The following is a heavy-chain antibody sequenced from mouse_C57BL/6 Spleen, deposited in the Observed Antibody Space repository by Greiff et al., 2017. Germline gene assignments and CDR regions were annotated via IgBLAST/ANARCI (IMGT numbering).Heavy chain of an antibody. J-gene: IGHJ4*01. Sequence: EVQGVESGGGLVKPGGSLKLSCAASGFTFSSYAMSWVRQTPEKRLEWVATISDGGSYTYYPDNVKGRFTISRDNAKNNLYLQMSHLKSEDTAMYYCARDETAQATGAMDYWGQGTSVTVSS. D-gene: IGHD3-2*02. CDR3: ARDETAQATGAMDY. CDR2: ISDGGSYT. V-gene: IGHV5-4*01. CDR1: GFTFSSYA.